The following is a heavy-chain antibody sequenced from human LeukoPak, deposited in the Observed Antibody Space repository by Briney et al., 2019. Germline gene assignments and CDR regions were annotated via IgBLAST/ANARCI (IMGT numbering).Heavy chain of an antibody. Sequence: GGSLRLSCAASGFTFSSYWMHWVRQAPGKGLVWVSRLDNDGSNTFYADSVKGRFTISRDNAKNTLYLQMNSLRGDDTAVYYCARGITGGSDYWGQGTLVTVSS. CDR2: LDNDGSNT. J-gene: IGHJ4*02. D-gene: IGHD1-14*01. CDR1: GFTFSSYW. V-gene: IGHV3-74*01. CDR3: ARGITGGSDY.